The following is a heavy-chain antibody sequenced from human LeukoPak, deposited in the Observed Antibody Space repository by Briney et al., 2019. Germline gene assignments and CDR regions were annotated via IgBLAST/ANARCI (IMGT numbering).Heavy chain of an antibody. Sequence: GGSLRLSCAASVFTFSSYWMSWVRQTPGKGLEWVANIKQDGSEKYYVDSVKVRFTISRDNAKNSLYLQMNSLRAEDTGVYYCARGHTYSGSYFYFQHWGQGTLVTVSS. D-gene: IGHD1-26*01. CDR3: ARGHTYSGSYFYFQH. CDR1: VFTFSSYW. CDR2: IKQDGSEK. J-gene: IGHJ1*01. V-gene: IGHV3-7*01.